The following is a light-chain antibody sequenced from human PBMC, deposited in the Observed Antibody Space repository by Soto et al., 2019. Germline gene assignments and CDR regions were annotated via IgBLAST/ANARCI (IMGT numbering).Light chain of an antibody. Sequence: EIVLTQSPGALSLSPGERATLSCRASQSVASSFLAWYQQKPSQAPRLLMYGASSRATGIPDRFSGSGSGTDFTLTISRLEPEDFAMYYCQQYGSSPITFGPGTKVDLK. CDR3: QQYGSSPIT. CDR1: QSVASSF. CDR2: GAS. V-gene: IGKV3-20*01. J-gene: IGKJ3*01.